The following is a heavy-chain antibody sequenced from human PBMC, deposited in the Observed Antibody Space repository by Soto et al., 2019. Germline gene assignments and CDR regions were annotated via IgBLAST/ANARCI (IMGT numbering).Heavy chain of an antibody. V-gene: IGHV1-3*01. CDR2: INAGNGNT. CDR1: GYTFTSYA. Sequence: QVQLVQSGAEVKKPGASVKVSCKASGYTFTSYAMHWVRQAPGQRLEWMGWINAGNGNTKYSQKFQGRVTVTKDTSASTGYMELSSLRSEDTAVYYCARDLGGWPDYWGQGTLVTVSS. D-gene: IGHD2-15*01. CDR3: ARDLGGWPDY. J-gene: IGHJ4*02.